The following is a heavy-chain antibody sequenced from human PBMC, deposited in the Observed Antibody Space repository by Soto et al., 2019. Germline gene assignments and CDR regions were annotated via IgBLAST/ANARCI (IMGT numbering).Heavy chain of an antibody. CDR2: INAGNGNS. CDR3: ARSSGYYLIDDY. J-gene: IGHJ4*02. D-gene: IGHD3-22*01. CDR1: GYTFTSYA. Sequence: QVQLVQSGAEEKKPGASVKVSCKASGYTFTSYAMHWVRQAPGQRLEWMGWINAGNGNSKYSQKFQGRVSMPRHTSASTAYMELSSLRSEDTAVYYCARSSGYYLIDDYWGQGPLVTVSS. V-gene: IGHV1-3*05.